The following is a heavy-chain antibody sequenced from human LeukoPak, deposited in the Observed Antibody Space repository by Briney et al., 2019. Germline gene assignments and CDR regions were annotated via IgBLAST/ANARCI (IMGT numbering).Heavy chain of an antibody. V-gene: IGHV4-59*08. Sequence: TSETLSLTCTVSGGSLSTYYWTWIRQPPGKGLEWIGYIYYSGSTNYNPSLKSRVTISVDTSKNQFSLKLSSVTAADTAVYYCARGQLPSFDYWGQGTLVTVSS. CDR3: ARGQLPSFDY. CDR2: IYYSGST. CDR1: GGSLSTYY. D-gene: IGHD6-13*01. J-gene: IGHJ4*02.